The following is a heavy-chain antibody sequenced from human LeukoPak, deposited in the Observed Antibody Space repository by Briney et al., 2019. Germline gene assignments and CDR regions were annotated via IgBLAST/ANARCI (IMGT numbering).Heavy chain of an antibody. CDR3: AKDRSVAVSGTAECADY. V-gene: IGHV3-30*18. CDR1: GFTFSSYG. CDR2: ISFDGSNE. Sequence: GRSLRLSCAASGFTFSSYGMHWVRQAPGKGLEWVAVISFDGSNEYYADSVKGRFTISRDNSKNTLYLQMNSLRVEDTAVYYCAKDRSVAVSGTAECADYWGRGTLVTVSS. J-gene: IGHJ4*02. D-gene: IGHD6-19*01.